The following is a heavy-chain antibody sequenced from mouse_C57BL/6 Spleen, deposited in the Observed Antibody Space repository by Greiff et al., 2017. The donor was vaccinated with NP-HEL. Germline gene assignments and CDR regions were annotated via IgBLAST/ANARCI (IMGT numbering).Heavy chain of an antibody. CDR1: GYAFTNYL. Sequence: VQLKESGAELVRPGTSVKVSCKASGYAFTNYLIEWVKQRPGQGLELIGVINPGSGGTNYNEKFKGKATLTADKSSSTAYMQLSSLTSEDSAVYFCARSGSMVTTNYAMDYWGQGTSVTVSS. V-gene: IGHV1-54*01. CDR2: INPGSGGT. J-gene: IGHJ4*01. D-gene: IGHD2-2*01. CDR3: ARSGSMVTTNYAMDY.